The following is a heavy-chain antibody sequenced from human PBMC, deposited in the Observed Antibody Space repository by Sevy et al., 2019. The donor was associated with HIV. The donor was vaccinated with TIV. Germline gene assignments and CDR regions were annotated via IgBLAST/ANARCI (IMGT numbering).Heavy chain of an antibody. J-gene: IGHJ4*02. CDR3: ARKMELLVPDY. V-gene: IGHV3-21*01. CDR2: ISSSRNDI. CDR1: GFIFSNYN. Sequence: GGSLRLSCAAPGFIFSNYNMNWVRQAPGKGLGWVSSISSSRNDIYYAASVKGRFTISRDNATNLLYLKMNSLRAEDTAVYYCARKMELLVPDYWGQGTLVTVSS. D-gene: IGHD2-21*02.